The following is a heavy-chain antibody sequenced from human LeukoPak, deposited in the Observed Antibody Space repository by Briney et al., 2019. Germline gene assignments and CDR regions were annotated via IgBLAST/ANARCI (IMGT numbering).Heavy chain of an antibody. CDR2: IYSDGST. CDR3: ARDRVDTAMVTPFDY. CDR1: GFTVSTNY. J-gene: IGHJ4*02. D-gene: IGHD5-18*01. Sequence: PGGSLRLSCAASGFTVSTNYMSWVRQAPGKKLEWVSDIYSDGSTFYADSVKGRFTISRDNAKNSLYLQMNSLRAEDTAVYYCARDRVDTAMVTPFDYWGQGTLVTVSS. V-gene: IGHV3-53*01.